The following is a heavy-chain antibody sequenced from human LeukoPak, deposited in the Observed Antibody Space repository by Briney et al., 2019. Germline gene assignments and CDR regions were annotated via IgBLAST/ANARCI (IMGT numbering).Heavy chain of an antibody. V-gene: IGHV1-46*01. CDR3: ARDVRARRTGTTGAYFDY. D-gene: IGHD1-7*01. J-gene: IGHJ4*02. CDR2: INPSGGST. Sequence: GASVKVSCKASGYTFTSYYMHWVRQAPGQGLEWMGIINPSGGSTSYAQKFQGRVTMTRDTSTSTVYMELSSLRSEDTAVYYCARDVRARRTGTTGAYFDYWGQGTLVTVSS. CDR1: GYTFTSYY.